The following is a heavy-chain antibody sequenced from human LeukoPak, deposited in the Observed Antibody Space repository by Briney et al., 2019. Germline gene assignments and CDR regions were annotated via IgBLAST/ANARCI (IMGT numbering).Heavy chain of an antibody. D-gene: IGHD6-13*01. CDR2: IYSGGDT. V-gene: IGHV3-66*02. CDR1: GFTVSSNY. Sequence: PGGSLRLSCAASGFTVSSNYMSWVRQPPGKGLEWVSTIYSGGDTYYADSVKGRFTISRDNSKNTLYLQMNSLRAEDTAVYYCAKDLIAAAENYWGQGTLVTVSS. J-gene: IGHJ4*02. CDR3: AKDLIAAAENY.